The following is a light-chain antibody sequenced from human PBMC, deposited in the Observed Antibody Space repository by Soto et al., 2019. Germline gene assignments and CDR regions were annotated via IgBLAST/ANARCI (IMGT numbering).Light chain of an antibody. CDR1: SSDIGIYNY. V-gene: IGLV2-11*01. CDR2: DVN. J-gene: IGLJ2*01. Sequence: QSVLTQSRSVSGSPGQSVTISCSGSSSDIGIYNYVSWYQHHPGKVPKVLIYDVNKRPSGVPDRFSGSKSGNTASLTISGLQADDEAHYYCCSYAGRYTMVFGGGTKLTVL. CDR3: CSYAGRYTMV.